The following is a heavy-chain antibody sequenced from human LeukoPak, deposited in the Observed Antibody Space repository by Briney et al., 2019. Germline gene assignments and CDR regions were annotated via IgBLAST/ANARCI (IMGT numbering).Heavy chain of an antibody. D-gene: IGHD2-8*01. V-gene: IGHV1-18*01. CDR3: ARGRDIVLMVYASAFDY. CDR1: GYTFTSYG. CDR2: ISAYNGNT. Sequence: ASVKVSCKASGYTFTSYGISWVRQAPGQGLEWMGWISAYNGNTNYAQKLQGRVTMTTDTSTSTAYMELRSLRSDDTAVYYCARGRDIVLMVYASAFDYWGQGTLVTVSS. J-gene: IGHJ4*02.